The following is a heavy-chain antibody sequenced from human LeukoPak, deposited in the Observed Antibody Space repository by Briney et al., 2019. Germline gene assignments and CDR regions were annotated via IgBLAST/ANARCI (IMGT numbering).Heavy chain of an antibody. J-gene: IGHJ6*02. CDR2: ISYDGSNK. D-gene: IGHD3-3*01. Sequence: GGSLRLSCAASGFTFSSYGMHWVRQAPGKGLEWVAVISYDGSNKYYADSVKGRFTISRDNSKNTLYLQMNSLRAEDTAVYYCARVSVFDGMDVWGQGTTVTVSS. V-gene: IGHV3-30*03. CDR3: ARVSVFDGMDV. CDR1: GFTFSSYG.